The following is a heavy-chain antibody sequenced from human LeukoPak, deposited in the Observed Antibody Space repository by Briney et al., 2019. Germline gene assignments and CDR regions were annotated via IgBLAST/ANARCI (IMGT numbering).Heavy chain of an antibody. V-gene: IGHV3-21*01. CDR2: ISSSSSYI. CDR1: GFTFSSYS. CDR3: ATKRGYSYGNWFDP. D-gene: IGHD5-18*01. J-gene: IGHJ5*02. Sequence: GGSLRLSCAASGFTFSSYSMSWVRQAPGKGLEWVSSISSSSSYIYYADSVKGRFTISRDNAKNSLYLQMNSLRAEDTAVYYCATKRGYSYGNWFDPWGQGTLVTVSS.